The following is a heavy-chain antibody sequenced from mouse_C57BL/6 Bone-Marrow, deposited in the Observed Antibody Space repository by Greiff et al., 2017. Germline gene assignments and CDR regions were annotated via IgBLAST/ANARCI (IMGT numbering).Heavy chain of an antibody. CDR3: TRGELRRGGWFAY. J-gene: IGHJ3*01. Sequence: QVQLQQSGAELVRPGASVTLSCKASGYTFTDYEMHWVKQTPVHGLEWIGAIDPETGGTAYNQKFKGKAILTADKSSSTAYMELRSLTSEDSAVYYCTRGELRRGGWFAYWGQGTLVTVSA. CDR2: IDPETGGT. CDR1: GYTFTDYE. V-gene: IGHV1-15*01. D-gene: IGHD2-4*01.